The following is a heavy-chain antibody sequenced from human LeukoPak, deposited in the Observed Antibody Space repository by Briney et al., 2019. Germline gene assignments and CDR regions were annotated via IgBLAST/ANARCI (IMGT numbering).Heavy chain of an antibody. V-gene: IGHV4-59*07. Sequence: PSDTLTLICTVSVHSITLYDWLWTRHPPAKGLEWIGYIYYSGRPNYKPSLKSRVPLSLDTSQNQFSLKLTSVTAADTAVYYCAYGGDAYKTGYWGQGTLVTVSS. CDR2: IYYSGRP. D-gene: IGHD5-24*01. CDR3: AYGGDAYKTGY. CDR1: VHSITLYD. J-gene: IGHJ4*02.